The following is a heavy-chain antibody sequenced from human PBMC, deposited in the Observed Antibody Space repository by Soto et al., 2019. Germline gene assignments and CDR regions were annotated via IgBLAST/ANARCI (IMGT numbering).Heavy chain of an antibody. CDR3: ASGRQQQAEDFVYSGNYAMDV. CDR1: GYTSASCT. V-gene: IGHV1-18*01. J-gene: IGHJ6*02. CDR2: ITAYNGNT. D-gene: IGHD3-10*01. Sequence: ASVELSCKDSGYTSASCTSTWVRQATGQGLEWMGRITAYNGNTNYAQKFQGRVTMTTDTSTNTAYMELRSLRSDDTAVYYCASGRQQQAEDFVYSGNYAMDVWGQGTAVTVSS.